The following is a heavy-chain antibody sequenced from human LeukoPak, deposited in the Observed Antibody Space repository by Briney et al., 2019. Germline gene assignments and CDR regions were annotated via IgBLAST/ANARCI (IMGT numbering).Heavy chain of an antibody. J-gene: IGHJ4*02. Sequence: GASVKVPCKASGGTFSSYTISWVRQAPGQGLEWMGGIIPIFGTANYAQKFQGRVTITTDESTSTAYMELSRLRSEDTAVYYCAIGGSYYLPPFHYWGQGTLVTVSS. V-gene: IGHV1-69*05. CDR2: IIPIFGTA. CDR3: AIGGSYYLPPFHY. CDR1: GGTFSSYT. D-gene: IGHD1-26*01.